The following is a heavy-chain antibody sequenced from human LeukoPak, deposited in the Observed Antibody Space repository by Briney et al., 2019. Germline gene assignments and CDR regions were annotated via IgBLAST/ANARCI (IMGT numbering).Heavy chain of an antibody. CDR2: MNPNSGNT. CDR3: AGLWFGELIDY. J-gene: IGHJ4*02. Sequence: ASVKVSCKASGGTFSSYAINWVRQATGQGLEWMGWMNPNSGNTGYAQKFQGRVTMTRNTSISTAYMELSSLRSEDTAVYYCAGLWFGELIDYWGQGTLVTVSS. V-gene: IGHV1-8*02. CDR1: GGTFSSYA. D-gene: IGHD3-10*01.